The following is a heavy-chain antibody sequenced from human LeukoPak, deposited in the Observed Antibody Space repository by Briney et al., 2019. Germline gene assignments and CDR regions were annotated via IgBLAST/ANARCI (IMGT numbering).Heavy chain of an antibody. CDR2: MNPNSGNT. J-gene: IGHJ6*02. D-gene: IGHD4-4*01. V-gene: IGHV1-8*01. CDR1: GYTFTSYD. Sequence: ASVKFSCKACGYTFTSYDINWVRQGTGQGLEWMGWMNPNSGNTGYAQKFQGRVTMTRNTSISTAYMELSSLRSEDTAVYYCARDNSNYVATYYYYGMDVWGQGTTVTVSS. CDR3: ARDNSNYVATYYYYGMDV.